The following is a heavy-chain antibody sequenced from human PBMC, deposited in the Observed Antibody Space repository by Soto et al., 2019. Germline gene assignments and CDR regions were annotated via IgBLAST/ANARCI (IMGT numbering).Heavy chain of an antibody. D-gene: IGHD3-16*01. CDR3: ARDGGEVGNSYAMDV. J-gene: IGHJ6*02. V-gene: IGHV6-1*01. CDR2: TFYRSKWYD. CDR1: GDSVSSNSVA. Sequence: PSQTLSLTCGISGDSVSSNSVAWHWLRQSPSRGLEWLGRTFYRSKWYDNYAEPLKSRISINADPSRNQFSLHLSSVTPDDTAVYYCARDGGEVGNSYAMDVWGPGTTVTVSS.